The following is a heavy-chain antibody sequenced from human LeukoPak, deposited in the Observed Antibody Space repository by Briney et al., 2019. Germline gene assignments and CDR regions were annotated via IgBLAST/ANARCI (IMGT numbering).Heavy chain of an antibody. D-gene: IGHD6-13*01. J-gene: IGHJ4*02. CDR2: INHSGST. Sequence: SETLSLTCAVYGGSFSGYYWSWIRQPPGKGLEWIGEINHSGSTNYNPSLKSRVTISVDTSKNQFSLKLSSVTAADTAVYYCARRVQYSSSWYRGPAFDYWGQGTLVTVSS. CDR1: GGSFSGYY. V-gene: IGHV4-34*01. CDR3: ARRVQYSSSWYRGPAFDY.